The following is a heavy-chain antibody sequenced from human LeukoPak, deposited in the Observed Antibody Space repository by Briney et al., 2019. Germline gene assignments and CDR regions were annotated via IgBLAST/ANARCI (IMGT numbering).Heavy chain of an antibody. J-gene: IGHJ4*02. Sequence: PGGSLRLSCAASGFTFSSYAMSWVRQAPGKGLEWVSGISGSGVSTYYADSVKGRFTISRDNSKNTLFLQLNSLRAEDMALYFPAKDLNNSPYWGQGTLVTVSS. CDR3: AKDLNNSPY. CDR2: ISGSGVST. CDR1: GFTFSSYA. V-gene: IGHV3-23*01. D-gene: IGHD4-23*01.